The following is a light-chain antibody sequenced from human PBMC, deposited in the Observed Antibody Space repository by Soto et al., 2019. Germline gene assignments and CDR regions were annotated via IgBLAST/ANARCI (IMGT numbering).Light chain of an antibody. CDR2: DAS. CDR3: QQYNSMLS. V-gene: IGKV1-33*01. J-gene: IGKJ4*01. CDR1: HGASRN. Sequence: DIQMTQSPSSLSASEGDRVTITCQSSHGASRNLNWFKQKPGEAPQLLIYDASNLERGVPTRFSGSGSGTEFTLTISSLQPEDVATYYYQQYNSMLSFGGGTEVEIK.